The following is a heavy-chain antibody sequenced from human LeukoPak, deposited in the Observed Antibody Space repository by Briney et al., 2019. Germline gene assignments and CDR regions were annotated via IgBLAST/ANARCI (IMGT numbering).Heavy chain of an antibody. Sequence: SETLSLTCTVSGGSISSYYWSWIRQPPGKGLEWIGYIYYSGSTNYNPSLKSRVTISVDTSKNQFSLKLSSVTAADTAVYYCARGHCSSTSCLFDYWGQGTPVTVS. CDR2: IYYSGST. CDR3: ARGHCSSTSCLFDY. D-gene: IGHD2-2*01. CDR1: GGSISSYY. J-gene: IGHJ4*02. V-gene: IGHV4-59*12.